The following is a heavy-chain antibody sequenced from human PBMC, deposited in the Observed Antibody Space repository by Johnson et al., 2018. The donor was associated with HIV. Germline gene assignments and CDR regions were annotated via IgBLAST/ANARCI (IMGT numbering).Heavy chain of an antibody. Sequence: QVQLVESGGGVVQPGRSLRLSCAASGFTFSNFALHWVRQAPGKGLEWVAIISYDGSNKYYADSVKGRFTISRDNSKNTLYLQMNSLRAEDTAVYYCARDVRWLPDAFDIWGQGTMVTVSS. D-gene: IGHD5-24*01. V-gene: IGHV3-30-3*01. CDR2: ISYDGSNK. CDR1: GFTFSNFA. CDR3: ARDVRWLPDAFDI. J-gene: IGHJ3*02.